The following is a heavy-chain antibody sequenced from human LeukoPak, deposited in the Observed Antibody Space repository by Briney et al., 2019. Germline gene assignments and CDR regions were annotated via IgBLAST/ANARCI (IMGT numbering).Heavy chain of an antibody. J-gene: IGHJ6*02. Sequence: PGGSLRLSCAASGFTFSSYAMSWVRQAPGKGLEWVSAISGSGGSTYYADSVKGRFTISRDNSKNTLYLQMNSLRAEDTAVYYCAKVVVATIRNYYYYGMDVWGQGTTVTVSS. CDR3: AKVVVATIRNYYYYGMDV. V-gene: IGHV3-23*01. CDR2: ISGSGGST. CDR1: GFTFSSYA. D-gene: IGHD5-12*01.